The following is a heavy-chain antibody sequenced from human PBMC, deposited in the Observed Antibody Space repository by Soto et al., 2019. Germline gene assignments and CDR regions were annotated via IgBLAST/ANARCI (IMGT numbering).Heavy chain of an antibody. CDR2: TSADNGNT. V-gene: IGHV1-18*01. J-gene: IGHJ6*02. CDR3: ARRQWLVGGYYYGMDV. D-gene: IGHD6-19*01. CDR1: GYTFTSYG. Sequence: QVQLVQSGAEVKKPGASVKVSCKTSGYTFTSYGISWVRQAPGQGLEWMGWTSADNGNTNYAQKLQGRVTMTTDTSTSTAYMELRSLRSDDTAVYYCARRQWLVGGYYYGMDVWGQGTTVTVSS.